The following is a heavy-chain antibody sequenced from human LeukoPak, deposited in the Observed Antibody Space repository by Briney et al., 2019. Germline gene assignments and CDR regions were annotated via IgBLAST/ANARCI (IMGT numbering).Heavy chain of an antibody. CDR2: ISYEGGTQ. J-gene: IGHJ4*02. Sequence: GGSLRLSCAASGVTLSPYGMHWVRQAPGKGLEWVAVISYEGGTQHYADSVKGRFTISRDNSKNTLYLQMNNLRAEDTAVYYCASCGDGYNYFDYWGQGTLVTVSS. V-gene: IGHV3-30*03. CDR3: ASCGDGYNYFDY. D-gene: IGHD5-24*01. CDR1: GVTLSPYG.